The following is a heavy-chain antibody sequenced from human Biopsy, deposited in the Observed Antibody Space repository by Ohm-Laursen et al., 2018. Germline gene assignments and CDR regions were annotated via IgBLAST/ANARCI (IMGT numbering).Heavy chain of an antibody. Sequence: LSLTCTVSGGSISSYYWSWIRQAPGKGLEWIGYISYSRDTNYNPSLKSRITISVDTSKNQFSLKLTSVTAADTAVYYCAKHGSGWTGDDAFHIWGQGTMVTVSS. CDR1: GGSISSYY. J-gene: IGHJ3*02. V-gene: IGHV4-59*08. D-gene: IGHD6-19*01. CDR2: ISYSRDT. CDR3: AKHGSGWTGDDAFHI.